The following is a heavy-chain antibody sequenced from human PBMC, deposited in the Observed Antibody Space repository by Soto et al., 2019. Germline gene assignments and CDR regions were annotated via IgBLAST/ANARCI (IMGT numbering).Heavy chain of an antibody. Sequence: ASETLSLTCTVSGGSITSYSWSWIRQPPGKGLEWIGYLYYSGSTNYHPSLKSRVTISVYTSKNQLSLRLSSVTAADTAVYYCARAEEQLDNYYYYMDVWGKGTTVTVSS. J-gene: IGHJ6*03. D-gene: IGHD6-13*01. CDR1: GGSITSYS. V-gene: IGHV4-59*01. CDR3: ARAEEQLDNYYYYMDV. CDR2: LYYSGST.